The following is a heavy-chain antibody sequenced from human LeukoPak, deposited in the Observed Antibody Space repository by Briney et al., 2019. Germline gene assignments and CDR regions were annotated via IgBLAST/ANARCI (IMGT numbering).Heavy chain of an antibody. J-gene: IGHJ4*02. CDR2: TSYDGSNT. Sequence: PGRSLRLSCVASGITFINHAMDWVRQAPGKGLEWVAVTSYDGSNTYYADSVKGRFTISRDNSKSTLYLQMNSLRLEDTAVYYCVRNPGVGSSWYRLHYWGQGTLVTVSS. V-gene: IGHV3-30-3*01. D-gene: IGHD6-13*01. CDR3: VRNPGVGSSWYRLHY. CDR1: GITFINHA.